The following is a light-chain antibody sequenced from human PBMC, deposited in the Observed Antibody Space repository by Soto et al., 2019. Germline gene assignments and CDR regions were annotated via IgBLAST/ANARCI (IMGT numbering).Light chain of an antibody. V-gene: IGKV3-15*01. CDR3: QQYGRSPVT. CDR1: QSVSSN. CDR2: GAS. J-gene: IGKJ1*01. Sequence: EIVMTQFPATLSVSPGERATLSCRASQSVSSNLAWYQQKPGQAPRLLIYGASTRATGIPARFSGSGSGTEFTLTISSLQSEDFAVYYCQQYGRSPVTFGQGTKVDI.